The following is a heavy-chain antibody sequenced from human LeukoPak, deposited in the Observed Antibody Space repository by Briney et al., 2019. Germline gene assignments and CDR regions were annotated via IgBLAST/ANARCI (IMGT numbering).Heavy chain of an antibody. CDR1: GGSFSGYY. CDR3: ARNVGYCSGGSCYHYYMDV. V-gene: IGHV4-34*01. Sequence: SETLSLTCAVYGGSFSGYYWSWIRQPPGKGLEWIGEINHSGSTNYNPSLKSRVTISVDTSKNQFSLKLSSVTAADTAVYYCARNVGYCSGGSCYHYYMDVWGKGTTVTISS. J-gene: IGHJ6*03. CDR2: INHSGST. D-gene: IGHD2-15*01.